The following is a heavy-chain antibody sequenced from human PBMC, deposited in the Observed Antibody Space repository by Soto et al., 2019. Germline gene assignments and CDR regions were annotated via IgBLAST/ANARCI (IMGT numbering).Heavy chain of an antibody. J-gene: IGHJ6*02. D-gene: IGHD6-19*01. V-gene: IGHV1-3*01. CDR3: ARDLRAVAGYYFYYGMDV. CDR1: GYTFISYA. CDR2: INADNGNT. Sequence: ASVKVSCKASGYTFISYAMHWVRQAPGQRLEWMGWINADNGNTKYSQKFQGRVTITRDTSASTAYMELSSLRSEDTAVYYCARDLRAVAGYYFYYGMDVWGQGTTVTVSS.